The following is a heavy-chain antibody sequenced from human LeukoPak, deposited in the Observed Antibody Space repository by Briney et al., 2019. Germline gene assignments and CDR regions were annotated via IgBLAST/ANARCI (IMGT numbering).Heavy chain of an antibody. Sequence: GGSLRLSCAASGFTFSSYSMNWVRQAPGKGLEWVSYISSSSSTIYYADSVKGRFTISRDNAKNSLYLQMNSLRAEDQAVYYCARDDVCGYSSSWYDYWGQGTLVPVSS. CDR1: GFTFSSYS. J-gene: IGHJ4*02. CDR2: ISSSSSTI. CDR3: ARDDVCGYSSSWYDY. D-gene: IGHD6-13*01. V-gene: IGHV3-48*01.